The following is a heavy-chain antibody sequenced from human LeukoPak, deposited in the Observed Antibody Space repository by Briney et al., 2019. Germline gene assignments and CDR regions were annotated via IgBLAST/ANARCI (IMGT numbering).Heavy chain of an antibody. CDR3: AIRYSGSYNDY. V-gene: IGHV5-51*01. CDR2: IYPGDSDT. Sequence: GESLKISCKASGYSFTDYWIGWVRQMPGKGLEWMGIIYPGDSDTRCSPSFKGQVTMSADKSISTAYLQWSSLKASDTAMYYCAIRYSGSYNDYWGQGTLVTVSS. J-gene: IGHJ4*02. CDR1: GYSFTDYW. D-gene: IGHD1-26*01.